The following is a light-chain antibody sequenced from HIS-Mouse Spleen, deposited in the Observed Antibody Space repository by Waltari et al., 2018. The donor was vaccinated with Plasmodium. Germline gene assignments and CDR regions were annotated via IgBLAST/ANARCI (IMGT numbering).Light chain of an antibody. CDR2: GAS. J-gene: IGKJ3*01. CDR1: QSVSSN. Sequence: IVITQSPATLSVSPGERATLSCRASQSVSSNLAWDQQKPGQAPRLLIYGASTRATGIPARFSGSGSGTEFTLTISSLQSEDFAVYYCQQYNNWSFTFGPGTKVDIK. CDR3: QQYNNWSFT. V-gene: IGKV3-15*01.